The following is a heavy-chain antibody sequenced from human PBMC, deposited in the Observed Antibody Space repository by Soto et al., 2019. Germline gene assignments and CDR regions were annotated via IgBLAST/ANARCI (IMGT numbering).Heavy chain of an antibody. Sequence: EVQLLESGGGLVQPGGSLRLSCAVSGFTFSSYAVSWVRQAPGKGLEWVSVISGSGDTTVYADSVKGRFATSRDNAKNTVYLQMIRLRAEDTAVYYCAQDGVDTVTFEYWGQGTLVTVSS. CDR3: AQDGVDTVTFEY. CDR2: ISGSGDTT. V-gene: IGHV3-23*01. CDR1: GFTFSSYA. D-gene: IGHD4-17*01. J-gene: IGHJ4*02.